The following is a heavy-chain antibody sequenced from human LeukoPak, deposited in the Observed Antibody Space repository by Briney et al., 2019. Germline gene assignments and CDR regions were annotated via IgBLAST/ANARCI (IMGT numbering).Heavy chain of an antibody. J-gene: IGHJ4*02. CDR2: ISSSSSTI. CDR1: GFSLSSNF. CDR3: ARDLDHYYDSSGYEDY. V-gene: IGHV3-48*01. Sequence: PGGSLRLSCAASGFSLSSNFMSWVRQAPGKGLEWVSYISSSSSTIYYADSGKGRFTISRDNAKNSLSLQMNSLRAEDTAVYYCARDLDHYYDSSGYEDYWGQGTLVTVSS. D-gene: IGHD3-22*01.